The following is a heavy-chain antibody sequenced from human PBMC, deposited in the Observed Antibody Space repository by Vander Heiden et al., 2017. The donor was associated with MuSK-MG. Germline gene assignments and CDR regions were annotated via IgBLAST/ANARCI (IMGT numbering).Heavy chain of an antibody. D-gene: IGHD3-22*01. CDR2: FTFSGGT. CDR3: ARDQPGAGYSNP. V-gene: IGHV4-4*07. J-gene: IGHJ5*02. Sequence: QVQLQESGPGLLKPSETLSLTCTVFGASITKYYWSWFRQPAGKGLEWIGRFTFSGGTDSRPSLKSRVTMSVDTSKNQFSLSLTSVTAADTAIYFCARDQPGAGYSNPWGQGTLVTVSS. CDR1: GASITKYY.